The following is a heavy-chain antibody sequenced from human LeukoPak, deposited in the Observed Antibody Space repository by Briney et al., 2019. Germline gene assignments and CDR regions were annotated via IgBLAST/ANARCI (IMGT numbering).Heavy chain of an antibody. V-gene: IGHV5-51*01. D-gene: IGHD3-22*01. CDR2: IYPGDSDT. CDR1: GYSFTSCW. CDR3: ARESYYDSSGYWP. J-gene: IGHJ4*02. Sequence: GESLKISCKGSGYSFTSCWIGWVRQMPGKGLEWMGIIYPGDSDTRYSPSFQGQVTISADKSISTAYLQWSSLKASDTAMYYCARESYYDSSGYWPWGQGTLVTVSS.